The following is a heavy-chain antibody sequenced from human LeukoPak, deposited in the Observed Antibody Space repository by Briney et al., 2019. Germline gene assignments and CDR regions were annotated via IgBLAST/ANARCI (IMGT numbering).Heavy chain of an antibody. CDR2: IYYSGST. CDR3: ARDQGVSYCSSTSCRYYYYGMDV. D-gene: IGHD2-2*01. V-gene: IGHV4-61*01. Sequence: SETLSLTCAVSGDSVSSSNYYWSWIRQPPGKGLEWIGYIYYSGSTNYNPSLKSRVTISVDTSKNQFSLKLSSVTAADTAVYYCARDQGVSYCSSTSCRYYYYGMDVWGQGTTVTVSS. CDR1: GDSVSSSNYY. J-gene: IGHJ6*02.